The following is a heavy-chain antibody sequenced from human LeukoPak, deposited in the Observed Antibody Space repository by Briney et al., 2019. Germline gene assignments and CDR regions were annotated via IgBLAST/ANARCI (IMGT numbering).Heavy chain of an antibody. V-gene: IGHV3-74*03. CDR2: IKSDGSAI. Sequence: GGSLRLSCAASDFTFTNYWMHWVRPAPGKGLVWVSRIKSDGSAITYADSVRGRCTLSRDNTQNTLYLQMVSLRPEDTAVYSCARAGRDNGDYGSDYFYALDLWDRGPPSPSPQ. CDR3: ARAGRDNGDYGSDYFYALDL. J-gene: IGHJ6*01. D-gene: IGHD4-17*01. CDR1: DFTFTNYW.